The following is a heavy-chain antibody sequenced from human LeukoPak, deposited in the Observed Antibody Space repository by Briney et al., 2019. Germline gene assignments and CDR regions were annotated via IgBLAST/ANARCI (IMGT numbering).Heavy chain of an antibody. CDR3: AKGTRHQSLLFDY. J-gene: IGHJ4*02. V-gene: IGHV3-23*01. Sequence: GGSLRLSCVASGITFSNYAMTWVRQAPGKGLEWVSSITGSGERTYYADSVKGRFTISRDNSKNTLYLQMNSLRAEDTAVYYCAKGTRHQSLLFDYWGQGTLVTVSS. CDR1: GITFSNYA. D-gene: IGHD1-26*01. CDR2: ITGSGERT.